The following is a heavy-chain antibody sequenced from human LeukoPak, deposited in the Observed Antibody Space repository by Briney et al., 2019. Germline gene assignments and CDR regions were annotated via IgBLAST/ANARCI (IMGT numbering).Heavy chain of an antibody. CDR2: ISSSSSTI. D-gene: IGHD3-22*01. V-gene: IGHV3-48*01. CDR3: AKSSGYYSDDAFDI. CDR1: GFTFSSYS. J-gene: IGHJ3*02. Sequence: GGSLRLSCAASGFTFSSYSMNWVRQAPGKGLEWVSYISSSSSTIYYADSVKGRFTISRDNAKNSLYLQMNSLRAEDTAVYYCAKSSGYYSDDAFDIWGQGTMVIVSS.